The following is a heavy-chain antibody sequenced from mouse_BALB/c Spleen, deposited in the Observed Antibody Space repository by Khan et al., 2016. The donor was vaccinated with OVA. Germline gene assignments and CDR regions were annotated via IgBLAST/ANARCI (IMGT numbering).Heavy chain of an antibody. CDR1: GYTFTTYT. Sequence: QVQLKQSGAELARPGASVKMSCTASGYTFTTYTMHWVKQRPGQGLEWIGYINPSNGYTNYNQKFKDKSTLTADKSSSTAYMQLSSLTSDYSAVSYCAREGAYYSSDGWFSYWGQGTLVTVSA. D-gene: IGHD2-12*01. CDR2: INPSNGYT. V-gene: IGHV1-4*01. CDR3: AREGAYYSSDGWFSY. J-gene: IGHJ3*01.